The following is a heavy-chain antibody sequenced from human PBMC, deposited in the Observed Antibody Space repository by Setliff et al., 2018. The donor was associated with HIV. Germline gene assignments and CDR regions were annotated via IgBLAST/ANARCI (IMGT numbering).Heavy chain of an antibody. D-gene: IGHD3-16*01. J-gene: IGHJ2*01. CDR2: VNPKSGDA. V-gene: IGHV1-8*03. CDR1: GYTFTRSD. CDR3: ARSGPRDYDYWNNQPRRYFDL. Sequence: ASVQVSCKASGYTFTRSDINWVRQAMGHGLEWMGWVNPKSGDAGHTQKFQDRLTITRNTSTNTVYMELGGLTPEDTAVYFCARSGPRDYDYWNNQPRRYFDLWGRGTPVTVSS.